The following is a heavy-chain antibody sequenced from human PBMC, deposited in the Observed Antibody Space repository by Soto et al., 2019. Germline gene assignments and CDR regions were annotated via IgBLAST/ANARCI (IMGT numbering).Heavy chain of an antibody. Sequence: SETLSLTCTVSGGSISSSSYYWGWIRQPPGKGLEWIGSIYYSGSTYYNPSLKCRVTISVDTSKNQFSLKLSPVTAADAAEYYCARQDDFWSGYFSPYMDVWGKGTTVTVSS. D-gene: IGHD3-3*01. CDR3: ARQDDFWSGYFSPYMDV. J-gene: IGHJ6*03. CDR2: IYYSGST. CDR1: GGSISSSSYY. V-gene: IGHV4-39*01.